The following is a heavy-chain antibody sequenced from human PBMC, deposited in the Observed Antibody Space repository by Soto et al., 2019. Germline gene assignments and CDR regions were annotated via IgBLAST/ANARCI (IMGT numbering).Heavy chain of an antibody. CDR1: GGTFSSYT. Sequence: QVQLVQSGAEVKKPGSSVKVSCKASGGTFSSYTISWVRQAPGQGLEWMGRIIPILGIANYAQKFQGRVTSXAXKXXSTAYMELSSLRSEDTAVYYCARGLHYDSISLDDYWGQGTLVTVSS. CDR3: ARGLHYDSISLDDY. J-gene: IGHJ4*02. D-gene: IGHD3-22*01. CDR2: IIPILGIA. V-gene: IGHV1-69*02.